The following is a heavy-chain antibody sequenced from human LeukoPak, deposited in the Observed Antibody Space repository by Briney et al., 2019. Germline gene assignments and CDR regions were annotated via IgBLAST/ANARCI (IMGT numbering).Heavy chain of an antibody. D-gene: IGHD3-10*02. CDR1: GFTFRRYG. CDR3: AELGITMIGGV. CDR2: INPSGGST. V-gene: IGHV3-23*01. J-gene: IGHJ6*04. Sequence: GGSLRLSCAASGFTFRRYGMTWVRQAPGKGLEWVSAINPSGGSTYYADSVKGRFTISRDNAKNSLYLQMNSLRAEDTAVYYCAELGITMIGGVWGKGTTVTISS.